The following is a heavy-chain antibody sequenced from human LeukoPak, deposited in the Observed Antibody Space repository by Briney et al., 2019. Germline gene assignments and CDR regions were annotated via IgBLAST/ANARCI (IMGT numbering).Heavy chain of an antibody. J-gene: IGHJ4*02. V-gene: IGHV3-49*04. CDR3: SRNGLVDFDY. CDR2: IRRRAYGGAA. Sequence: GGSLRLSCTTSGFAFDDFAMSWVRQPAGKGLEWVGFIRRRAYGGAAEYAASVKGRFIISRDDSKGIAYLQMNSLKTEDTAVYYCSRNGLVDFDYWGQGSRVIVSA. CDR1: GFAFDDFA.